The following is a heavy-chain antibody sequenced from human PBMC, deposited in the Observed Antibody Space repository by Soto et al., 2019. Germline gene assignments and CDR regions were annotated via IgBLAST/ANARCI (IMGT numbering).Heavy chain of an antibody. CDR3: AREGGSYLYYYYGMDV. CDR2: INSDGSST. Sequence: EVQLVEFGGGLVQPGGSLRLSCAASGFTFSSYWMHWVRQAPGKGLVWVSRINSDGSSTSYADSVKGRFTISRDNAKNTLYLQMNSLRAEDTAVYYCAREGGSYLYYYYGMDVWGQGTTVTVSS. CDR1: GFTFSSYW. D-gene: IGHD1-26*01. J-gene: IGHJ6*02. V-gene: IGHV3-74*01.